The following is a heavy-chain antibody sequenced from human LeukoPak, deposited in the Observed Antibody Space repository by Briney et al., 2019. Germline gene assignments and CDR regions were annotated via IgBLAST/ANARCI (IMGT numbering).Heavy chain of an antibody. CDR1: GFTFSSHW. J-gene: IGHJ4*02. V-gene: IGHV3-74*01. CDR3: AKASVWTMVRVVSYFDE. Sequence: GSLRLSCAASGFTFSSHWMHWVRQAPGKGLVWVSRINSDGSGTSYADSVKGRFTISRDNAKNTLDLQMHSLRAEDTAVYYCAKASVWTMVRVVSYFDEWGQGIQVTVSS. D-gene: IGHD3-10*01. CDR2: INSDGSGT.